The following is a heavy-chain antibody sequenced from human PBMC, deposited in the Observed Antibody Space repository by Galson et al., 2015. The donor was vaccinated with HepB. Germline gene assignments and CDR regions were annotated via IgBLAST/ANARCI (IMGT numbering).Heavy chain of an antibody. D-gene: IGHD3-10*01. CDR1: GFIFSDYY. Sequence: SLRLSCAASGFIFSDYYMSWIHQAPGKGLEWISYISGSTIYTNYAGSVKGRFTISRDNTKNTLYLQINSLRAEDTAVYYCAKDYGSGSYSPFYYMYYYMDVWGKGTTVTVSS. J-gene: IGHJ6*03. V-gene: IGHV3-11*05. CDR3: AKDYGSGSYSPFYYMYYYMDV. CDR2: ISGSTIYT.